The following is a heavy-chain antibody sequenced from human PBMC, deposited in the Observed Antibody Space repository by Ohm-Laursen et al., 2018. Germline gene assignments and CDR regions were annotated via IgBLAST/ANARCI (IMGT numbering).Heavy chain of an antibody. J-gene: IGHJ4*02. V-gene: IGHV1-46*01. CDR2: INPSGGST. D-gene: IGHD3-10*01. CDR1: GYTFTTHY. CDR3: ASLLWFGELQSDY. Sequence: GASVKVSCKASGYTFTTHYIHWVRQAPGQGLEWMGIINPSGGSTKYAQKFQGRVTMTRDTSTSTVYMELSSLRSEDTAVYYCASLLWFGELQSDYWGQGTLVTVSS.